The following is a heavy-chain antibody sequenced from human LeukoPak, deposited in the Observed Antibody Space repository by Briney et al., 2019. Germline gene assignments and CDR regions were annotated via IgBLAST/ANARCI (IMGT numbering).Heavy chain of an antibody. Sequence: ASVKVSCKASGYTFTSYGISWVRQAPGQGLEWMGIINPSGGSTNYAQKFQGRVTMTRDTSTSTVYMELSSLKSEDTAVYFCARDLSRSSGRVYFDFWGQGTLFTVSS. D-gene: IGHD6-19*01. J-gene: IGHJ4*02. V-gene: IGHV1-46*01. CDR1: GYTFTSYG. CDR2: INPSGGST. CDR3: ARDLSRSSGRVYFDF.